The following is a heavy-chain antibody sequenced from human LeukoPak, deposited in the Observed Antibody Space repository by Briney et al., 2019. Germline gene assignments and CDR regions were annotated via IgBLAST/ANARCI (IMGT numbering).Heavy chain of an antibody. CDR3: ARQSYPLAFDY. Sequence: SETLSLTCAVYGGSFSGYYWSWIRQPPGKGLEWIGEINHSGSTNYNPSLKSRVTISVDTSKNQFSLKLSSVTAADTAVCYCARQSYPLAFDYWGQGTLVTVSS. J-gene: IGHJ4*02. CDR2: INHSGST. D-gene: IGHD3-10*01. V-gene: IGHV4-34*01. CDR1: GGSFSGYY.